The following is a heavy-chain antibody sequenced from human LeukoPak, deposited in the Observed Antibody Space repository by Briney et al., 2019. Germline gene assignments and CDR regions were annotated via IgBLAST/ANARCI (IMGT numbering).Heavy chain of an antibody. CDR3: ARDLRVKWELHAGGAFDI. Sequence: ASVKVSCKASGYTFTSYGISWVRQAPGQGLEWMGGIIPIFGTANYAQKFQGRVTITTDESTSTAYMELSSLRSEDTAVYYCARDLRVKWELHAGGAFDIWGQGTMVTVSS. CDR2: IIPIFGTA. J-gene: IGHJ3*02. V-gene: IGHV1-69*05. CDR1: GYTFTSYG. D-gene: IGHD1-26*01.